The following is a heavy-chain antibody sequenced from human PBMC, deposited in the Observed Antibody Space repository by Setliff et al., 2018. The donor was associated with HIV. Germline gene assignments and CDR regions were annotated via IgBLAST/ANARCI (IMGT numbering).Heavy chain of an antibody. D-gene: IGHD5-18*01. V-gene: IGHV4-38-2*02. CDR2: IHHSGNT. J-gene: IGHJ6*03. CDR3: AREIQFSATTYYYYYMDD. Sequence: SETLSLTCAVSGSSISSGYFWGWVRQPPGKGLEWIANIHHSGNTYYNPSLKSRVTLSVDTSKNQFSLKVTSVTAADTAVYYCAREIQFSATTYYYYYMDDWGRGTTVTVSS. CDR1: GSSISSGYF.